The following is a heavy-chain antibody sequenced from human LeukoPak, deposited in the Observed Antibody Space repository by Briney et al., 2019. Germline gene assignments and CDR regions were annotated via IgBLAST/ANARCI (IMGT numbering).Heavy chain of an antibody. D-gene: IGHD5-18*01. CDR2: IYYSGST. V-gene: IGHV4-59*01. J-gene: IGHJ4*02. Sequence: PSETLSLTCTVSGGSISSYYWSWIRQPPGKGLEWIGYIYYSGSTNYNPSLKSRVTISVDTSKNQFSLKLSSVTAADTAVYYCARFVDTAMVTFDYWGLGTLVTVSS. CDR1: GGSISSYY. CDR3: ARFVDTAMVTFDY.